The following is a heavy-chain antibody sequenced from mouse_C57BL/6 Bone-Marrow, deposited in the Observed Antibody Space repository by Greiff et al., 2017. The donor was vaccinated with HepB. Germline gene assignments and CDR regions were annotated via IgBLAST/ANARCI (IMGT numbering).Heavy chain of an antibody. CDR3: ARSGYHYYGSSEVDY. CDR1: GYTFTSYW. J-gene: IGHJ2*01. CDR2: IDPSDSYT. Sequence: QVQLQQPGAELVMPGASVKLSCKASGYTFTSYWTHWVKQRPGQGLEWIGEIDPSDSYTNYNQKFKGKSTLTVDKSSSTAYMQLSSLTSEDSAVYYCARSGYHYYGSSEVDYWGQGTTLTVSS. D-gene: IGHD1-1*01. V-gene: IGHV1-69*01.